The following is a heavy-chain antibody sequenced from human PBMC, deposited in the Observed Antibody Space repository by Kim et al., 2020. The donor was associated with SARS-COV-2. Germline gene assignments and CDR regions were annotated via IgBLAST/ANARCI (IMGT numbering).Heavy chain of an antibody. V-gene: IGHV1-69*13. Sequence: SVKVSCKASGGTFSSYAISWVRQAPGQGLEWMGGIIPIFGTANYAQKFQGRVTITADESTSTAYMELSSLRSEDTAVYYCARGAPLYDSSGYSYWYFDLWGRGTLVTVSS. D-gene: IGHD3-22*01. CDR1: GGTFSSYA. CDR3: ARGAPLYDSSGYSYWYFDL. CDR2: IIPIFGTA. J-gene: IGHJ2*01.